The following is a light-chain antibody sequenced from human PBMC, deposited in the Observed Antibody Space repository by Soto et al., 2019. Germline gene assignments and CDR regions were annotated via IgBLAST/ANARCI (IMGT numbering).Light chain of an antibody. J-gene: IGKJ4*01. V-gene: IGKV1-12*01. CDR2: SAS. CDR1: QPISSW. Sequence: IPMTQSPSSVSPSVGDIVTITCRAIQPISSWLAWYQQKPGQPPNLLIYSASTLRSGVPSRFSGSESGTLFTLTITNLQPEDFATYYCQQASSFPLTFGGGTKVEV. CDR3: QQASSFPLT.